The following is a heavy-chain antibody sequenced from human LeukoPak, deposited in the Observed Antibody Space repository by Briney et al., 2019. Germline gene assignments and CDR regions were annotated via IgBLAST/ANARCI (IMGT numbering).Heavy chain of an antibody. CDR1: GGSFSGYY. D-gene: IGHD3-9*01. CDR2: IYYSGST. CDR3: ARRANYDILTGYFGAGYFDY. V-gene: IGHV4-34*01. Sequence: SETLSLTCAVYGGSFSGYYWSWIRQPPGKGLEWIGSIYYSGSTYYNPSLKSRVTISVDTSKNQFSLKLSSVTAADTAVYYCARRANYDILTGYFGAGYFDYWGQGTLVTVSS. J-gene: IGHJ4*02.